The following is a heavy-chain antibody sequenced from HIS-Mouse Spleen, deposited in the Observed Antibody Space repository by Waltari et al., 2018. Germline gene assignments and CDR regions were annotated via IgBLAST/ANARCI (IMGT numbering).Heavy chain of an antibody. CDR1: GFTLDDYA. J-gene: IGHJ4*02. CDR3: AKKDPLTGDFDY. Sequence: EVQLVESGGGLVQPGRSLRLSCAASGFTLDDYAMHWVRQAPGKGLEWVSGISWNSGSIGYADSVKGRFTISRDNAKNSLYLQMNSLRAEDTALYYCAKKDPLTGDFDYWGQGTLVTVSS. V-gene: IGHV3-9*01. D-gene: IGHD7-27*01. CDR2: ISWNSGSI.